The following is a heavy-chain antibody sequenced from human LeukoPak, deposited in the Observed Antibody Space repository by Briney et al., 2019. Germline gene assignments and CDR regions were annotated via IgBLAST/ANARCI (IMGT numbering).Heavy chain of an antibody. D-gene: IGHD3-10*01. CDR2: IIPILGIA. Sequence: SVKVSCKASGGTFSSYAISWVRQAPGQGLEWMGRIIPILGIANYAQKFQGRVTITADKSTSTAYMELSSLRSEDTAVYYCARATPYGSGSNFDYWGQGTLVTVSS. V-gene: IGHV1-69*04. CDR1: GGTFSSYA. CDR3: ARATPYGSGSNFDY. J-gene: IGHJ4*02.